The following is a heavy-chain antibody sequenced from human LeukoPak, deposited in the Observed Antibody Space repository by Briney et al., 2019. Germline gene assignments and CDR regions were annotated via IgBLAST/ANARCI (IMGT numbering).Heavy chain of an antibody. CDR1: GFTFSSYS. D-gene: IGHD2-2*01. J-gene: IGHJ3*02. V-gene: IGHV3-21*01. CDR3: ARGGYCSSTSCFDAFDI. Sequence: GGSLRLSCAASGFTFSSYSMNWVRQAPGQGLEWVSSISSSSSYIYYADSVKGRFTISRDNAKNSLYLQMNSQSAQGTAVYYCARGGYCSSTSCFDAFDIWGQGTMVPVSS. CDR2: ISSSSSYI.